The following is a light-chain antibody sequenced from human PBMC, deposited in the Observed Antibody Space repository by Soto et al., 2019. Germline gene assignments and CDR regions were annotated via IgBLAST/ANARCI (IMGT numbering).Light chain of an antibody. CDR1: QGISNY. CDR3: QHYHGWPIT. CDR2: AAS. J-gene: IGKJ5*01. V-gene: IGKV1-27*01. Sequence: DIQMTQSPSSLSASVGDRVTITCRASQGISNYLAWYQQKPGKVPKLLIYAASTLQSGVPARFSGSGSGTEFTLTISSLQSEDFAVYYCQHYHGWPITFGQGTRLEIK.